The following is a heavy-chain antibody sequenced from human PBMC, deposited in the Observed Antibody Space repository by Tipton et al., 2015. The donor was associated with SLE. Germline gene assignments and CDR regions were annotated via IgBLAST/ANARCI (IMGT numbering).Heavy chain of an antibody. J-gene: IGHJ4*02. Sequence: SLRLSCAASGFTFNSYVMHWVRQAPGKGLEWVAIIWYDGSNKYYAGSVKGRFTISRDNSKNTLYLQMNSLRAEDTAVYYCARGHSSGWYWDFDYWGQGTLVTVSS. CDR3: ARGHSSGWYWDFDY. V-gene: IGHV3-33*01. CDR1: GFTFNSYV. CDR2: IWYDGSNK. D-gene: IGHD6-19*01.